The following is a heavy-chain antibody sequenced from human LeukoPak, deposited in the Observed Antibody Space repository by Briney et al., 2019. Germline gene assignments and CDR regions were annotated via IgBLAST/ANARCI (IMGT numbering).Heavy chain of an antibody. CDR2: IYYSGST. CDR3: ARASSYYFDY. Sequence: SGTLSLTCTVSGGSISSGGYYWSWIRQHPGKGLEWIGYIYYSGSTYYNPSLKSRVTISVDTSKNQFSLKLSSVTAADTAVYYCARASSYYFDYWGQGTLVTVSS. CDR1: GGSISSGGYY. D-gene: IGHD3-16*02. V-gene: IGHV4-31*03. J-gene: IGHJ4*02.